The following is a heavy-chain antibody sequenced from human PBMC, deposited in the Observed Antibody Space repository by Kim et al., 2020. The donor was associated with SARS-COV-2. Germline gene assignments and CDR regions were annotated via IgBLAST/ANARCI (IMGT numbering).Heavy chain of an antibody. CDR1: GFTFSSYA. CDR2: ISGSGGST. D-gene: IGHD2-15*01. V-gene: IGHV3-23*01. CDR3: AKAFPLGYCSGGSCPNYYYYGMDV. J-gene: IGHJ6*02. Sequence: GGSLRLSCAASGFTFSSYAMSWVRQAPGKGLEWVSAISGSGGSTYYADSVKGRFTISRDNSKNTLYLQMNSLRAEDTAVYYCAKAFPLGYCSGGSCPNYYYYGMDVWGQGTTVTVSS.